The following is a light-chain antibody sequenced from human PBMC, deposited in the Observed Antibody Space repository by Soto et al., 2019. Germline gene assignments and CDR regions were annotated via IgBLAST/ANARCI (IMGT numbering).Light chain of an antibody. CDR3: QQYGSSPGT. Sequence: EIVLTQSPDTLSLSPGERATLSCRASQSISSTHLVWYQQKPGQAPSLLIFGASSRATGIPDRFSGSGSGTDFTLTISGLETEDLAVYYCQQYGSSPGTFCRGTKVAIK. J-gene: IGKJ1*01. CDR1: QSISSTH. CDR2: GAS. V-gene: IGKV3-20*01.